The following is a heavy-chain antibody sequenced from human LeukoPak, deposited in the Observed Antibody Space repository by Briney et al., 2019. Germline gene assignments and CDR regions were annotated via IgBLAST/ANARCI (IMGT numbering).Heavy chain of an antibody. J-gene: IGHJ4*02. Sequence: GGFLRLSCAASGFTFSSYGMHWVRQAPGKGLEWVAVISYDGSNKYYADSVKGRFTISRDNSKNTLYLQMNSLRAEDTAVYYCAKEAYMERGGFLDYWGQGTLVTVSS. CDR2: ISYDGSNK. CDR3: AKEAYMERGGFLDY. D-gene: IGHD1-1*01. CDR1: GFTFSSYG. V-gene: IGHV3-30*18.